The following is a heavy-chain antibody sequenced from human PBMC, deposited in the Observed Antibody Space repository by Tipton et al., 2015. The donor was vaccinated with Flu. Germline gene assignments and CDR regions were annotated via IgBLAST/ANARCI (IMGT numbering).Heavy chain of an antibody. V-gene: IGHV4-4*08. D-gene: IGHD4-11*01. Sequence: TLSLTCTVSGGSIGSYYWNWIRQPPGKGLEWIGTVSRSGSTIYSPSLKSRVTMSVDRSTNQFSLRLTSVTAADTAVYFCARRDYSNYVSEPKSWFDPWGQGILVTVSS. CDR3: ARRDYSNYVSEPKSWFDP. CDR2: VSRSGST. J-gene: IGHJ5*02. CDR1: GGSIGSYY.